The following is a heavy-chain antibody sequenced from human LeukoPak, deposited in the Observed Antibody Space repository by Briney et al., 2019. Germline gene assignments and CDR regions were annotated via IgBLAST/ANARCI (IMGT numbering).Heavy chain of an antibody. D-gene: IGHD3-9*01. CDR1: GYTFTGYY. V-gene: IGHV1-2*02. CDR3: ARAGAEDDILTGYYRISYFDY. J-gene: IGHJ4*02. Sequence: ASVKVSCKASGYTFTGYYMHWVRQAPGQGLEWMGWINPNSGGTNYAQKFQGRVTMTRDTSISTAYMELSRLRSDDTAVYYCARAGAEDDILTGYYRISYFDYWGQGTLVTVSS. CDR2: INPNSGGT.